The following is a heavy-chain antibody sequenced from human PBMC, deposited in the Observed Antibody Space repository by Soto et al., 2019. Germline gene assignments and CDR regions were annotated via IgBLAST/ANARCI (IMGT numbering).Heavy chain of an antibody. CDR2: ISSSSSTI. Sequence: PGGSLRLSCAASGFTVSSNYMSWVRQAPGKGLEWVSYISSSSSTIYYADSVKGRFTISRDNAKNSLYLQMNSLRAEDTAVYYCAREGYYLNWFDPWGQGT. J-gene: IGHJ5*02. D-gene: IGHD3-10*01. V-gene: IGHV3-48*01. CDR1: GFTVSSNY. CDR3: AREGYYLNWFDP.